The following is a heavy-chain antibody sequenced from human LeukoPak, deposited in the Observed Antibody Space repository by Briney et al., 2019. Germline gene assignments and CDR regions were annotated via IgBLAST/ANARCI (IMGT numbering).Heavy chain of an antibody. J-gene: IGHJ4*02. CDR1: GGSISSYY. CDR2: IYYSGST. CDR3: ARGQTVGATALDY. D-gene: IGHD1-26*01. V-gene: IGHV4-59*12. Sequence: PSETLSLTCTVSGGSISSYYWSWIRQPPGKGLEWIGYIYYSGSTNYNPSLKSRVTISVDTSKSQFSLKLTSVTAADTAVYYCARGQTVGATALDYWGRGTLITVSS.